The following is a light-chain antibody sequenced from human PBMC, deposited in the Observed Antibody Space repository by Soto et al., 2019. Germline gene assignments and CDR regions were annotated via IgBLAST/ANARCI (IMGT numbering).Light chain of an antibody. CDR3: SSFTRSDSYV. Sequence: QSALTQPASVSGSPGQSITISCTGTSSDVGAYNYVSWYQQHPGKVPKLMIYDVSDRPSGVSNRFSGSKSGNTASLTISGLQAEDEVDYYCSSFTRSDSYVFGTGTKLTVL. CDR1: SSDVGAYNY. V-gene: IGLV2-14*03. J-gene: IGLJ1*01. CDR2: DVS.